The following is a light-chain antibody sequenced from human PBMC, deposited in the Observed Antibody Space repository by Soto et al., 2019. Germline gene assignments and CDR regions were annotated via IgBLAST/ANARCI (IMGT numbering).Light chain of an antibody. CDR3: MQGLQNPPYS. CDR1: QSLLHSNGYNY. V-gene: IGKV2-28*01. J-gene: IGKJ2*01. CDR2: LAS. Sequence: DIVMTQSPLSLPVTPGEPASISCRSSQSLLHSNGYNYLDWYLQKPGQSPQLLIYLASNRTSGVPDRFSGSGSGTDFTLKISRVEAEDVGVYYGMQGLQNPPYSFGQGNKGEIK.